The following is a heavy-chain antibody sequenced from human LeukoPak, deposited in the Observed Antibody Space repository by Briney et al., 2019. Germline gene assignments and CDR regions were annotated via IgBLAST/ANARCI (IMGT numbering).Heavy chain of an antibody. CDR3: ANALYSSGWYGNFDN. J-gene: IGHJ4*02. CDR1: GFTFSSYG. CDR2: ISYDGSNK. Sequence: GGSLRLSCAASGFTFSSYGMHWVRQAPGKGLEWVAVISYDGSNKYYADSVKGRFTISRDNSKNTLYLQMNSLRAEDTAVYYCANALYSSGWYGNFDNWGQGTLVTVSS. D-gene: IGHD6-19*01. V-gene: IGHV3-30*18.